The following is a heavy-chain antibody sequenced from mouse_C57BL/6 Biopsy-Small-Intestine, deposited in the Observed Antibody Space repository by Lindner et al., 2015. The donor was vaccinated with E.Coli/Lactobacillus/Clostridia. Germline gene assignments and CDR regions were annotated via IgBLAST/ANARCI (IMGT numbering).Heavy chain of an antibody. CDR3: ARVVVAANPYYYYYGMDV. V-gene: IGHV1-53*01. J-gene: IGHJ1*01. D-gene: IGHD1-1*01. Sequence: SVKVSCKASGYTFTGYYMHWVRQAPGQGLEWMGRINPNSGDTDYAQKFQGRVTMTRDTSISTAYMEVSRLRSDDTAVYYCARVVVAANPYYYYYGMDVWGQGTTVTVPS. CDR2: INPNSGDT. CDR1: GYTFTGYY.